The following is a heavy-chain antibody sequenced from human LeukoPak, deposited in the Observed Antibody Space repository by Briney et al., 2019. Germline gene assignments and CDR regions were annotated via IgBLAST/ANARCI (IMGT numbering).Heavy chain of an antibody. V-gene: IGHV4-4*07. D-gene: IGHD3-22*01. CDR1: GGSMKPYY. CDR3: ARGKTNPFYDSSGEIDY. Sequence: PSETLSLTCTVSGGSMKPYYWTWIRQPAGKGLEFIGRVYDTGSTNYNPSLKSRVTMSVDTSNNQFSLKLSSVTAADTAVYYCARGKTNPFYDSSGEIDYWGQGTLVTVSS. J-gene: IGHJ4*02. CDR2: VYDTGST.